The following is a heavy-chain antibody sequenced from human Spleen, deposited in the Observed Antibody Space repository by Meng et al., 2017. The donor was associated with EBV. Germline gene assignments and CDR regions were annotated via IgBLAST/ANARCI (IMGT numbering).Heavy chain of an antibody. V-gene: IGHV3-21*01. CDR2: ISTTSTFI. J-gene: IGHJ5*02. CDR3: ARGRPGYNPDP. D-gene: IGHD5-24*01. Sequence: EVQLVESGGXLVKPGGSLRLSCAASGFTFSSYDMNWVRQAPGKGLEWVASISTTSTFIYYADSIKGRFTISRDNAKNSLFLQMNSLRPEDTAVYYCARGRPGYNPDPWGQGTLVTVSS. CDR1: GFTFSSYD.